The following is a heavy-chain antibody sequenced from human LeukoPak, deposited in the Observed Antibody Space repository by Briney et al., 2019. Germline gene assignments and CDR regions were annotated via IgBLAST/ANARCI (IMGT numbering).Heavy chain of an antibody. CDR3: ARVLCTNGVCFGSDYYYYYGMDV. CDR1: GGTFSSYA. D-gene: IGHD2-8*01. CDR2: IIPILGIA. V-gene: IGHV1-69*04. J-gene: IGHJ6*02. Sequence: ASVKVSCKASGGTFSSYAISWVRQAPGQGLEWMGRIIPILGIANYAQKFQGRVTITADKSTSTAYMELSSLRSEDTAVYYCARVLCTNGVCFGSDYYYYYGMDVWGQGTTVTVSS.